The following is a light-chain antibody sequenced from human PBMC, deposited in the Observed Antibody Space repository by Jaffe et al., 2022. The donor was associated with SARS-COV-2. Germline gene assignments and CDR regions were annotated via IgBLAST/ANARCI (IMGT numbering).Light chain of an antibody. CDR2: EVN. V-gene: IGLV2-14*01. Sequence: QSALTQPASVSGSPGQSITISCTGTSSDVGGHHYVSWYQQHPGKGPKLIIYEVNNRPSGVSNRFSGSKSGNTASLTISGLQAEDEADFYCSSYTSSSTVVFGGGTKLTVL. CDR3: SSYTSSSTVV. J-gene: IGLJ2*01. CDR1: SSDVGGHHY.